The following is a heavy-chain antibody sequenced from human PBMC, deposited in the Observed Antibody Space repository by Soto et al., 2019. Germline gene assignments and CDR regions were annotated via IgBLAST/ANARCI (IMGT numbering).Heavy chain of an antibody. J-gene: IGHJ4*02. V-gene: IGHV4-59*01. CDR1: GGSISSYY. D-gene: IGHD4-4*01. CDR3: ASLRAVPNYFDY. Sequence: ETLSLTCTVSGGSISSYYWSWIRQPPGKGLEWIGYIYYSGSTNYNPSLKSRVTISVDTSKNQFSLKLSSVTAADTAVYYCASLRAVPNYFDYWGQGTLVTVSS. CDR2: IYYSGST.